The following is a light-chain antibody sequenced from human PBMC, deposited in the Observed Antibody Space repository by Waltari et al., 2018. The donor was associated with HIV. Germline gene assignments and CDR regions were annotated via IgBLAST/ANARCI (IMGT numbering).Light chain of an antibody. CDR2: KAS. V-gene: IGKV1-5*03. CDR1: QSIGSW. Sequence: DIQMTQSPSTLSASVGDRVTITCRASQSIGSWLAWYQQKPGKAPKLLIYKASSLESGVPIRFSRSGSGTEFTLPISSLQPDDFATYYCQQGRTFGQGTKVEIK. CDR3: QQGRT. J-gene: IGKJ1*01.